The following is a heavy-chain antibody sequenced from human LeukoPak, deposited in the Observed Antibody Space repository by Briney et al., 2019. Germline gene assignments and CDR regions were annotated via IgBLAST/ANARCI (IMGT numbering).Heavy chain of an antibody. CDR1: GFTFSSYA. V-gene: IGHV3-30-3*01. J-gene: IGHJ3*02. CDR3: ARGETYYDSSGYYGAFDI. CDR2: ISYDETNK. D-gene: IGHD3-22*01. Sequence: GRSLRLSCAASGFTFSSYAMHWVRQAPGKGLEWVAVISYDETNKYYADSVKGRFTVSRDNSKNTLYLQINSLRAEDTAVYYCARGETYYDSSGYYGAFDIWGQGTMVTVSS.